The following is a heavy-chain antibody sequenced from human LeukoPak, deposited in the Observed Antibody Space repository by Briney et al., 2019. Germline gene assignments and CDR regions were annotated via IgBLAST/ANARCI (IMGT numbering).Heavy chain of an antibody. V-gene: IGHV3-23*01. J-gene: IGHJ4*02. CDR2: ISGSGGST. Sequence: GGSLRLSCAASGFTFSSYAMSWVRQAPGKGLEWVSAISGSGGSTYYADSVKGRFTISRDNSKNTLYLQMNSLRAEDTAVYYCAKVSRRGAMIVVVIKGYFDYWGQGTLVTVSS. CDR1: GFTFSSYA. D-gene: IGHD3-22*01. CDR3: AKVSRRGAMIVVVIKGYFDY.